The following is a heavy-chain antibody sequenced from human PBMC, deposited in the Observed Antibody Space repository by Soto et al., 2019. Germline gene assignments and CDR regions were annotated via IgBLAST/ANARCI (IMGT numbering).Heavy chain of an antibody. V-gene: IGHV1-69*02. CDR1: GGTFSTYI. CDR3: ARGSGGGFDD. CDR2: IIPVLGIA. Sequence: QVQLVQSGAEVKKPGSSVKVSCKASGGTFSTYIINWVRQAPGQGLEWMGRIIPVLGIANYAQKFQGRVRITADKSTGTADMDLSSLRSEDTAIYYCARGSGGGFDDWGQGTLVTVSS. D-gene: IGHD1-26*01. J-gene: IGHJ4*02.